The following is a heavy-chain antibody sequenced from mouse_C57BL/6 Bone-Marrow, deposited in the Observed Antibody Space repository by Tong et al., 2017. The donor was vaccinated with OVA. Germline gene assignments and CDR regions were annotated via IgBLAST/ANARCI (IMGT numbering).Heavy chain of an antibody. CDR1: EYELPSHD. Sequence: EVQLQESGGGLVQPGESLKLSCESNEYELPSHDMSWVRKTQEKRLELVAAINSDGGSTYYPDTMERRFIISRDNTKKTLYLQMSSLRSEDTALYYCAYDYEEDFDYWGQGTTLTVSS. CDR3: AYDYEEDFDY. J-gene: IGHJ2*01. CDR2: INSDGGST. V-gene: IGHV5-2*01. D-gene: IGHD2-4*01.